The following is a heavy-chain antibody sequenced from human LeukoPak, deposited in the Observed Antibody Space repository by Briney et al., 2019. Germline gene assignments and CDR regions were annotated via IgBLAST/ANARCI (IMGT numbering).Heavy chain of an antibody. CDR1: GGSFSGYY. V-gene: IGHV4-34*01. CDR3: ARGEIRPSSSPLNFDY. D-gene: IGHD6-6*01. Sequence: ETLSLTCAVYGGSFSGYYWSWIRQPPGKGLEWIGEYNHSGSTNYIPSLKSRVTISVDTSKNQFSLKLSSVTAADTAVYYCARGEIRPSSSPLNFDYWGQGTLVTVP. J-gene: IGHJ4*02. CDR2: YNHSGST.